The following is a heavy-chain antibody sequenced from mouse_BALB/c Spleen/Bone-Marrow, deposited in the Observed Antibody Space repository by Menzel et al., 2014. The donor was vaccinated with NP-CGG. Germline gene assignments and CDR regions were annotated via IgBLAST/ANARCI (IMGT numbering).Heavy chain of an antibody. Sequence: QVQLQQPGPEPAKPGASVKMSCKASGYTFTSYWMHWLKRRPGQGLEWIGYINPGTDYTEYNQKFKDKATLTADTSSTTAYMQLSSLTSEDSAVYYCARYDYGTKRAWFAYWGQGTLVTVSA. V-gene: IGHV1-7*01. D-gene: IGHD1-1*01. CDR2: INPGTDYT. J-gene: IGHJ3*01. CDR1: GYTFTSYW. CDR3: ARYDYGTKRAWFAY.